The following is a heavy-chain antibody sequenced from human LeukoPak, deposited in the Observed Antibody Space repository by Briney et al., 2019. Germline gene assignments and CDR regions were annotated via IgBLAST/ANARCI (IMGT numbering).Heavy chain of an antibody. Sequence: GGSLRLSCAASGFTFDDYAMHWVRQAPGKGLEWVSSISSSSSYIYYADSVKGRFTISRDNAKNSLYLQMNSLRAEDTAVYYCARDMGGNWFDPWGQGTLVTVSS. V-gene: IGHV3-21*01. J-gene: IGHJ5*02. CDR2: ISSSSSYI. CDR1: GFTFDDYA. CDR3: ARDMGGNWFDP. D-gene: IGHD3-16*01.